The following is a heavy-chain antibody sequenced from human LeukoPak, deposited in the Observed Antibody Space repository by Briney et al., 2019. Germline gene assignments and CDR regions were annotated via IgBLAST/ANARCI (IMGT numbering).Heavy chain of an antibody. CDR3: ARDVQLGYWYFDL. J-gene: IGHJ2*01. Sequence: ASVKVSCKASGYTFTSYDINWVRQATGQGLEWMGWMNPSSGNTGYAQKFQGRVTITRNTSISTAYMELSRLRSDDTAVYYCARDVQLGYWYFDLWGRGTLVTVSS. CDR1: GYTFTSYD. CDR2: MNPSSGNT. V-gene: IGHV1-8*03. D-gene: IGHD7-27*01.